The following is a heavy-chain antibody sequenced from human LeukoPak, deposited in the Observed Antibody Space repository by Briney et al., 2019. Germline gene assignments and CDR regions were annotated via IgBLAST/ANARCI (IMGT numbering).Heavy chain of an antibody. CDR2: IYYSGST. CDR1: GGSVSSGSYY. J-gene: IGHJ4*02. Sequence: SETLSLTCTVSGGSVSSGSYYWSWIRQPPGKGLEWIGYIYYSGSTNYNPSLKSRVTISVDTSKNQFSLKLSSVTAADTAVYYCARSGDYEVDYWGQGTLVTVSS. CDR3: ARSGDYEVDY. D-gene: IGHD4-17*01. V-gene: IGHV4-61*01.